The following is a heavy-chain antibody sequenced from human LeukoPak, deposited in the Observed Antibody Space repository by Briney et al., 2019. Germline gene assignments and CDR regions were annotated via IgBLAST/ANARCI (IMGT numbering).Heavy chain of an antibody. CDR2: IVVGSGNT. D-gene: IGHD5-18*01. CDR1: GFTFTSSA. CDR3: ARVRGYSYGLRSYYFDY. J-gene: IGHJ4*02. V-gene: IGHV1-58*01. Sequence: SVKVSCKASGFTFTSSAVQWVRQARGQRLEWIGWIVVGSGNTNYAQKFQERVTITRDMSTSTAYMELSSLRSEDTAVYYCARVRGYSYGLRSYYFDYWGQGTLVTVSS.